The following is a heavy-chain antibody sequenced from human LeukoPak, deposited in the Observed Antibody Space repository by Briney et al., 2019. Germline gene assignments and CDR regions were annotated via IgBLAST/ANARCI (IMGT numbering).Heavy chain of an antibody. Sequence: PGGSLRLSCAASRFTFSAVSRFVFSNYWMHWVRQAPGEGLVWVSRINSDGSITEYAGSVKGRFTISRDNAKNTLYLQMNSLRAEDTAVYYCARSPMYYYDGTGYGGWYFDYWGQGTLVTASS. CDR3: ARSPMYYYDGTGYGGWYFDY. J-gene: IGHJ4*02. D-gene: IGHD3-22*01. CDR1: RFTFSAVSRFVFSNYW. V-gene: IGHV3-74*03. CDR2: INSDGSIT.